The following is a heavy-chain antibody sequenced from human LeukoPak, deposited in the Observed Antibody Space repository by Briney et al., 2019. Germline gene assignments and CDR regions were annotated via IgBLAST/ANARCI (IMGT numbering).Heavy chain of an antibody. CDR2: INTDGSSP. CDR3: AKEFSATPRAAAQTGDAFDV. J-gene: IGHJ3*01. CDR1: GFTFSAYW. Sequence: GGSLRLSCAASGFTFSAYWMHWVRQAPGKGLVWVSRINTDGSSPTYAASVKGRFTISRDNSKNTLDLQMNSLRPEDTAVYYCAKEFSATPRAAAQTGDAFDVWGQGTMVTVSS. V-gene: IGHV3-74*01. D-gene: IGHD7-27*01.